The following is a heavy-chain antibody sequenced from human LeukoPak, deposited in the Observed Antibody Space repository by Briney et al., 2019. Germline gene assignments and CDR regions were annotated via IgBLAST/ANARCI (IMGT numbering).Heavy chain of an antibody. CDR1: GYTFTSYG. Sequence: GASVKVSCKASGYTFTSYGISWVRQAPGQGLEWMGWISAYNGNTNYAQKLQGRVTMTTDTSTSTAYMELRSLRSDDTAVYYCARDDIVVVPAALSGRFDYWGQGTLVTVSS. CDR2: ISAYNGNT. D-gene: IGHD2-2*01. CDR3: ARDDIVVVPAALSGRFDY. V-gene: IGHV1-18*01. J-gene: IGHJ4*02.